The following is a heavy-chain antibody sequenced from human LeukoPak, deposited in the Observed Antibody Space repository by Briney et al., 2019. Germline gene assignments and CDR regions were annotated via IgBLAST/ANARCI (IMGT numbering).Heavy chain of an antibody. CDR1: GGSISPYY. CDR3: ARDGRITYSSTWSFDS. J-gene: IGHJ4*02. V-gene: IGHV4-59*01. CDR2: VYYSGST. D-gene: IGHD6-13*01. Sequence: SETLSLTCTVSGGSISPYYWSWIRQSPGKGLEWIGYVYYSGSTYYNPSLKSRVTISLDTSKNQFSLRLTSVTAADTALYYCARDGRITYSSTWSFDSWGQGNLVTVSS.